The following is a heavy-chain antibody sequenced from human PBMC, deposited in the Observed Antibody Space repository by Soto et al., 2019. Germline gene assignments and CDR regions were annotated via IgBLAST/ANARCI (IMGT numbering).Heavy chain of an antibody. V-gene: IGHV3-74*01. J-gene: IGHJ4*02. Sequence: DVQLVESGGGLVQPGGSLRVSCAASGFTLGSHRIHWVRQAPGKGLEWVSRIDTDGGGTSYADSVKGRFTISTDNAKNPWYLQMNGLIAENTGVYYCSTVFVLWGQGILVTVSS. D-gene: IGHD2-8*01. CDR3: STVFVL. CDR1: GFTLGSHR. CDR2: IDTDGGGT.